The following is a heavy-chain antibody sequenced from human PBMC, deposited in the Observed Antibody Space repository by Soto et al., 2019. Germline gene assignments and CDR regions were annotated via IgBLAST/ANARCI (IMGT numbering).Heavy chain of an antibody. J-gene: IGHJ4*02. Sequence: QVQLQESGPGLVKPSEALSLTYTVSGGSISSSSSNYWGWIRESPGKGLEWIGSIYYSGSTYYNPSLKSRVTISVDTSKNQFSLKLSSVTAADTAVYYCARRKGGNFDYWGLGTLVTVSS. D-gene: IGHD1-26*01. CDR3: ARRKGGNFDY. CDR1: GGSISSSSSNY. V-gene: IGHV4-39*01. CDR2: IYYSGST.